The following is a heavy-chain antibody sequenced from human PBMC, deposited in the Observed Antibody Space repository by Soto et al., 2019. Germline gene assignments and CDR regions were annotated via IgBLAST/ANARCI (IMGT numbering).Heavy chain of an antibody. CDR1: GASINVEGYY. CDR3: VRVPSWDTKYYADV. V-gene: IGHV4-31*03. Sequence: QVHLQESGPGLVKASQSLSLTCTVSGASINVEGYYWSWIRQHPDRGLEWIVYIYYTGSTYSNPALGSRVSISQDASQNQCSLQLTSVTAADTAVYFCVRVPSWDTKYYADVWGRGTTVTVSS. J-gene: IGHJ6*04. CDR2: IYYTGST. D-gene: IGHD1-26*01.